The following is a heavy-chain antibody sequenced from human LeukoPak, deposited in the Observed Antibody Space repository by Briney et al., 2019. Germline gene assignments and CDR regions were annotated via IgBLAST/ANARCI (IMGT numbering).Heavy chain of an antibody. CDR1: GFTFRSYS. Sequence: PGGSLRLPCAPSGFTFRSYSMSWVRQAPGKGLEWVSGIRGSDYSTYYPDSATGRFTNSRDNFKNSLYLHMNSLRAEDTAVYYCAKYYYDSSGYYDAAPLDYWGQGTRVTVIS. J-gene: IGHJ4*02. CDR3: AKYYYDSSGYYDAAPLDY. D-gene: IGHD3-22*01. V-gene: IGHV3-23*01. CDR2: IRGSDYST.